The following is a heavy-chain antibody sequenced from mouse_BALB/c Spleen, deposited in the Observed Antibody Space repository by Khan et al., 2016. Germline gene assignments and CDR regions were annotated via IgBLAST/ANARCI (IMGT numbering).Heavy chain of an antibody. CDR2: IWAGGST. CDR1: GFSLTSYG. D-gene: IGHD1-1*02. J-gene: IGHJ4*01. Sequence: QVQLQQSGPGLVAPSQSLSITCTVSGFSLTSYGVHWVRQPPGKGLEWLGVIWAGGSTNYNSALMSRLSISNDNSKSQVFLKMNSLQTDDTAMDYCASYGSRAMDYWSQGTSVTVSS. CDR3: ASYGSRAMDY. V-gene: IGHV2-9*02.